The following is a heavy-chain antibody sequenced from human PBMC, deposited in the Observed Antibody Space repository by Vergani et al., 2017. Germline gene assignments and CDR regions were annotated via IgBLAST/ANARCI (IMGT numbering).Heavy chain of an antibody. CDR2: INHSGST. J-gene: IGHJ5*02. CDR1: GGSFSGYY. Sequence: QVQLQQWGAGLLKPSETLSLTCAVYGGSFSGYYWSWIRQPPGKGLEWSGEINHSGSTNYNPSLKCRVTISVDTSKNQFSLKLSSVTAADTAVYYCARGGRYCSSTSCYRWFDPWGQGTLVTVSS. V-gene: IGHV4-34*01. D-gene: IGHD2-2*01. CDR3: ARGGRYCSSTSCYRWFDP.